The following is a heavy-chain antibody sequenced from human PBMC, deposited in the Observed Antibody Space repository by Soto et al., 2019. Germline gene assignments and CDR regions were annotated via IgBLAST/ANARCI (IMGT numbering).Heavy chain of an antibody. Sequence: GGSLRLSCAASGFTFSSYWMHWVRQASGKGLVWVSRISFAGSTTTYADSVKGRFTISRDNAKNTLYLQMNSLRAEDTAVYYCARGGAHTAMAREYWGQGALVTVYS. CDR2: ISFAGSTT. CDR1: GFTFSSYW. CDR3: ARGGAHTAMAREY. D-gene: IGHD5-18*01. J-gene: IGHJ4*02. V-gene: IGHV3-74*01.